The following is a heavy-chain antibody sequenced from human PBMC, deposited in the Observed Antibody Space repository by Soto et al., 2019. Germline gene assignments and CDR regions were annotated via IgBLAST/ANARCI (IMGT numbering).Heavy chain of an antibody. CDR2: IYYSGST. J-gene: IGHJ2*01. CDR3: ARPRGTAPAVWYFDL. V-gene: IGHV4-59*08. Sequence: QVQLQESGPGLVKPSETLSLTCTVSGGSISSHYWSWIQQPPGKGLEWIGYIYYSGSTDYNPSLKSRVTMSMDTSKNQLSLRLSSVTAADTAVYYCARPRGTAPAVWYFDLWGRGTQVTVSS. CDR1: GGSISSHY. D-gene: IGHD2-8*02.